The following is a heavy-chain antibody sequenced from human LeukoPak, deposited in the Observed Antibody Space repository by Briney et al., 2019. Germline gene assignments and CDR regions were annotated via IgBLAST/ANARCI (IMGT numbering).Heavy chain of an antibody. CDR2: IIPIFGTA. CDR3: ARGAEVGATLAYFDY. Sequence: GASVKVSCKASGYTFTSYYMHWVRQAPGQGLEWMGGIIPIFGTANYAQKFQGRVTITADESTSTAYMELSSLRSEDTAVYYCARGAEVGATLAYFDYWGQGTLVTVSS. J-gene: IGHJ4*02. CDR1: GYTFTSYY. V-gene: IGHV1-69*13. D-gene: IGHD1-26*01.